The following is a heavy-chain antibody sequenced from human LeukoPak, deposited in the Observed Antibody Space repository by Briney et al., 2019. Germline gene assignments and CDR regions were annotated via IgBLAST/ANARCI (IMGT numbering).Heavy chain of an antibody. CDR3: AKQYYDSSGYYGPWGH. V-gene: IGHV3-23*01. J-gene: IGHJ1*01. CDR2: ISSSGGST. Sequence: GGSLRLSCAASGFTFSSYAMSWVRQAPGEGLEWVSAISSSGGSTYYADSVKGRFTISRDNSKNTLSLQMNNLSAEDTAVYYCAKQYYDSSGYYGPWGHWGQGTLVTVSS. CDR1: GFTFSSYA. D-gene: IGHD3-22*01.